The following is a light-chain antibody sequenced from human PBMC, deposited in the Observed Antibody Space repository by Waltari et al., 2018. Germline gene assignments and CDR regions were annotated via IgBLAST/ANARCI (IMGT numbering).Light chain of an antibody. CDR1: QTVRHTY. CDR3: QQYDISPLT. Sequence: EIALTNSPGTLSLPTGERASLAGRASQTVRHTYLAWYQQKPGQAPTLLISGASSRATGIPDRFSGSGSGTDFSLTISSLEPEDFAVYYCQQYDISPLTFGGGTRVEIK. CDR2: GAS. J-gene: IGKJ4*01. V-gene: IGKV3-20*01.